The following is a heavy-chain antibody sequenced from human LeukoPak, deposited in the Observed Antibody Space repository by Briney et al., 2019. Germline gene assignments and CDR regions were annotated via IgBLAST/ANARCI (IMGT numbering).Heavy chain of an antibody. CDR3: VKDQGEYSSSWYYFDN. Sequence: GGSLRLSCSTSGFIFSFYPMHWVRQPPGKGLEYVSGITSNGDSTNYADSVKGRFTISRDNSKNTLSLLMSSLRAEDTAVYYCVKDQGEYSSSWYYFDNWGQGTLVTVSS. V-gene: IGHV3-64D*06. J-gene: IGHJ4*02. CDR1: GFIFSFYP. CDR2: ITSNGDST. D-gene: IGHD6-13*01.